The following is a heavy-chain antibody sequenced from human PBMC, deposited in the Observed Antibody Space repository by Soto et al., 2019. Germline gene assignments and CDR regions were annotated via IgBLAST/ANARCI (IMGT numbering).Heavy chain of an antibody. V-gene: IGHV6-1*01. CDR3: ARGNALDV. D-gene: IGHD3-10*01. CDR2: TYYRSKWFH. CDR1: GDSVSSDITS. Sequence: QTLSLPCAISGDSVSSDITSWNLIRQSPSRGLEWLGRTYYRSKWFHDYAASVKSRITINPDTSKNQFSLELNSMTPEDTAVYYCARGNALDVWGQGTVVTVSS. J-gene: IGHJ3*01.